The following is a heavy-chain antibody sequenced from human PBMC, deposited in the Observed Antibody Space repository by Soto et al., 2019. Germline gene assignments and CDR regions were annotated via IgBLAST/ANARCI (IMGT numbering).Heavy chain of an antibody. Sequence: SVKVSCKASGGAFTDYIFDWVRQAPGQGLEWMGGIIPMFGTPKYAQKFQHRVTIPADVSTGTAYMELTRLRFDDTAVYYCAGGRDQPPVGLYFESWGEGTRVTVSS. J-gene: IGHJ4*02. D-gene: IGHD1-26*01. CDR1: GGAFTDYI. CDR3: AGGRDQPPVGLYFES. CDR2: IIPMFGTP. V-gene: IGHV1-69*13.